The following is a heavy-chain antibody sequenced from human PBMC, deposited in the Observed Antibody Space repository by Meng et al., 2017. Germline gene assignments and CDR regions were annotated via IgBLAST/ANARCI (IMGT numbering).Heavy chain of an antibody. CDR3: ARIPPPYYYDHSGGFDY. V-gene: IGHV1-18*01. CDR2: ISPYNGNT. CDR1: YYTFASFA. D-gene: IGHD3-22*01. J-gene: IGHJ4*02. Sequence: ASVKVSCKASYYTFASFAISWLRRAPGQGLEWMGWISPYNGNTMYAKKFQGRVTMTTDTSTSTAYMELRSLRSDDTAVYYCARIPPPYYYDHSGGFDYWGQGTLVTVYS.